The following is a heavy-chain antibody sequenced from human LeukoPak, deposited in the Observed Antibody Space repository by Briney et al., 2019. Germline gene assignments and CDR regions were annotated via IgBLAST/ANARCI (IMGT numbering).Heavy chain of an antibody. V-gene: IGHV3-33*06. Sequence: GTSLRLSCAPSGFTFSKYGMHWVRQAPGKGLEWVAIIWLDGSQDYYAESVKGRFTISRDNSKNKLYLQMNSLRAEDTAIYYCAKVHGSGNYRFDFWGQGTLVTVSS. CDR1: GFTFSKYG. CDR2: IWLDGSQD. CDR3: AKVHGSGNYRFDF. J-gene: IGHJ4*02. D-gene: IGHD3-10*01.